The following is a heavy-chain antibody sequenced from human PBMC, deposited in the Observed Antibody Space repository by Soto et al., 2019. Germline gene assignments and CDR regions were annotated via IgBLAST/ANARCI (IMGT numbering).Heavy chain of an antibody. Sequence: QVQLVESGGGVVQPGRSLRLSCAASGFTFSYHALNWVRQAPGKGLEWVAVISFDGGNKYNAESVKGRFTISSETYSRTLDLEMNSLRAGVTAMYFCARGTTTSAFSARDVWGQGTTVTVSS. CDR2: ISFDGGNK. CDR1: GFTFSYHA. J-gene: IGHJ6*02. V-gene: IGHV3-30-3*01. CDR3: ARGTTTSAFSARDV. D-gene: IGHD1-1*01.